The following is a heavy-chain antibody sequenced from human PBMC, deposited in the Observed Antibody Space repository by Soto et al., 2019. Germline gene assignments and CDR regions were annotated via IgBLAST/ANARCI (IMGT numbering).Heavy chain of an antibody. CDR1: GGTFSSYT. J-gene: IGHJ6*02. V-gene: IGHV1-69*02. CDR2: IIPILGIA. CDR3: ARVSDARRSTSHYYYYGMDV. Sequence: QVQLVQSGAEVKKPGSSVKVSCKASGGTFSSYTISWVRQAPGQGLEWMGRIIPILGIANYAQKFQGRVTITADKSTSTAYMGLSSLRSEDTAVYYCARVSDARRSTSHYYYYGMDVWGQGTTVTVSS. D-gene: IGHD2-2*01.